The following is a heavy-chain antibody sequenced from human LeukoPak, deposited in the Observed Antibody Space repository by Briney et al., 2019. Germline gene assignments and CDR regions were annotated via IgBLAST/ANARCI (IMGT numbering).Heavy chain of an antibody. J-gene: IGHJ5*02. CDR3: ARGFSPSDIVVVVAAIGFDP. CDR1: GGSFSGYY. CDR2: INHSGIT. Sequence: SETLSLTCAVYGGSFSGYYWSWIRQPPGKGLEWIGEINHSGITNYNPSLKSRVTISVDTSKNQFSLKLSSVTAADTAVFYCARGFSPSDIVVVVAAIGFDPWGQGTLVTVSS. V-gene: IGHV4-34*01. D-gene: IGHD2-15*01.